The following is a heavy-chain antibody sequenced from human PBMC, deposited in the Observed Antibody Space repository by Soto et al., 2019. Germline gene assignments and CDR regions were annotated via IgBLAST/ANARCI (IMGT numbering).Heavy chain of an antibody. CDR3: ASPARYYYDSSGYSAGFDY. D-gene: IGHD3-22*01. CDR2: IYYSGST. V-gene: IGHV4-38-2*01. CDR1: GYSISSGYY. Sequence: PSETLSLTCAVSGYSISSGYYWGWIRQPPGKGLEWIGSIYYSGSTYYNPSLKSRVTISVDTSKNQFSRKLSSVTAADTAVYYCASPARYYYDSSGYSAGFDYWGQGTLVTVSS. J-gene: IGHJ4*02.